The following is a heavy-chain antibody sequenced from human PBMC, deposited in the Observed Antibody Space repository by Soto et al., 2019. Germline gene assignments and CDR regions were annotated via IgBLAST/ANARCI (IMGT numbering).Heavy chain of an antibody. CDR1: GGSISSGGYY. J-gene: IGHJ5*02. Sequence: QVQLQESGPGLVKPSQTLSLTCTVSGGSISSGGYYWSWIRQHPGKGLEWIGYIYYSGSTYYNPSLKSRVTIAVDTSKNQFSLKLSSVTAADTAVYYCARSIAAAGTIRFDPWGQGTLVTVSS. V-gene: IGHV4-31*03. CDR2: IYYSGST. D-gene: IGHD6-13*01. CDR3: ARSIAAAGTIRFDP.